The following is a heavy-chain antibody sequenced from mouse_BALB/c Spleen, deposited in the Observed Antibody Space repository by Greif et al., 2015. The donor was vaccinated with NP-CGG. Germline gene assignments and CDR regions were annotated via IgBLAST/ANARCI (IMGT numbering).Heavy chain of an antibody. D-gene: IGHD2-2*01. J-gene: IGHJ4*01. Sequence: VQLVVSGGGLVQPGGSLKLSCAASGFTFSSYGMSWVRPTPDKRLELVATINSNGGSTYYPDSVKGRFTISRDNATNTLYQQRSSLKTEDTAMEYCARDRYYGNDSYEAMDYGGQGTSVTVAA. V-gene: IGHV5-6-3*01. CDR2: INSNGGST. CDR1: GFTFSSYG. CDR3: ARDRYYGNDSYEAMDY.